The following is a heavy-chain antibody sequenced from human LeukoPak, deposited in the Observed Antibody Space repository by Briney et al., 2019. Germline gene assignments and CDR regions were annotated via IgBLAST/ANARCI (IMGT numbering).Heavy chain of an antibody. CDR2: ISSSSSDI. CDR3: ARAYSYVRYLDY. D-gene: IGHD3-10*02. Sequence: PGGSLRLSCAASGFTFSSYSMNWVRQAPGKGLEWVSYISSSSSDISYADSVKGRFTISRDNAKNSLYLQMNSLRAEDTAVYYCARAYSYVRYLDYWGQGTLVIVSS. CDR1: GFTFSSYS. V-gene: IGHV3-21*05. J-gene: IGHJ4*02.